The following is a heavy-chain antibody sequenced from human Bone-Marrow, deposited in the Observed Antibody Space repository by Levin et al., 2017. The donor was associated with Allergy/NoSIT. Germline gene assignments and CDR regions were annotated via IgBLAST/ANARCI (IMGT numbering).Heavy chain of an antibody. V-gene: IGHV3-23*01. CDR1: GFTFSRFT. Sequence: RTGGSLRLSCAASGFTFSRFTMIWVRQAPGKGLEWVSAISPGDSFYAHSANGRFTVSRDNSNNITILQMNSLRAEDTAVYYCAKDLGRDCSGECHGMDVWGQGTTVTVSS. J-gene: IGHJ6*02. CDR2: ISPGDS. CDR3: AKDLGRDCSGECHGMDV. D-gene: IGHD2-15*01.